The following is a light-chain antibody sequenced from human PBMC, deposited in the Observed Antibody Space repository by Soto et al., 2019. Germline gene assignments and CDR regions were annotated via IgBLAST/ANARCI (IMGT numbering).Light chain of an antibody. V-gene: IGKV1-17*01. CDR2: AAS. CDR3: QQAYSFPIT. Sequence: DIQMTQSPSSLSASVGDRVTITCRASQAIRNDLGWYQQKPAKAPKXLIYAASNLQSGVPSRFSGSGSGTELTLTINSLQPEDFETYYCQQAYSFPITFGQGTRLEIK. J-gene: IGKJ5*01. CDR1: QAIRND.